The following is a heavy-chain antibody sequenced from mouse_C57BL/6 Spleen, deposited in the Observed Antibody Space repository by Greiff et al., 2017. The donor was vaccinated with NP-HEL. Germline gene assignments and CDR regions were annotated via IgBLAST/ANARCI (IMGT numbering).Heavy chain of an antibody. Sequence: QVQLQQPGAELVKPGASVKLSCKASGYTFTSYWMQWVKQRPGQGLEWIGEIDPSDSYTNYNQKFKGKATLTVDTSSSTAYMQLSSLTSEDSAVYYCARESKRGVWLRFDSWGPGTTLTVSS. J-gene: IGHJ2*01. V-gene: IGHV1-50*01. CDR1: GYTFTSYW. CDR3: ARESKRGVWLRFDS. CDR2: IDPSDSYT. D-gene: IGHD2-2*01.